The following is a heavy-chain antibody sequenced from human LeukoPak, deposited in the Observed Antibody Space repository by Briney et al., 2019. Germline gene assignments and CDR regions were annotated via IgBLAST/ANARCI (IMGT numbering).Heavy chain of an antibody. J-gene: IGHJ6*02. D-gene: IGHD2-2*01. CDR2: ISYDGSNK. CDR3: ATGVVPAARFYYYYYGMDV. CDR1: GFTFSSYA. V-gene: IGHV3-30-3*01. Sequence: PGGSLRLSCAASGFTFSSYAMHWVRRAPGKGLEWVAVISYDGSNKYYADSVKGRFTISRDNSKNTLYLQMNSLRAEDTAVYYCATGVVPAARFYYYYYGMDVWGQGTTVTVSS.